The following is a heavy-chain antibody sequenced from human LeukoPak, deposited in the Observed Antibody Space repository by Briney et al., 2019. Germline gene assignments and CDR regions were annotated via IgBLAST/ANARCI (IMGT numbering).Heavy chain of an antibody. CDR3: AKREVVRGSYRFDY. CDR2: IGGRGGST. D-gene: IGHD1-26*01. Sequence: GGSLRLSCAASGFTFSDYGMSWVRQAPGKGLEWVSTIGGRGGSTYYADSVKGRFTISRDNSKNTLYLQMNSLRVEDTAVYYWAKREVVRGSYRFDYWGQGTLVTVSS. V-gene: IGHV3-23*01. CDR1: GFTFSDYG. J-gene: IGHJ4*02.